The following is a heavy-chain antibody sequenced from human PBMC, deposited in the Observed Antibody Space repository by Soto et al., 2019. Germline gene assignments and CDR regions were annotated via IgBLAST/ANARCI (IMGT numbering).Heavy chain of an antibody. D-gene: IGHD4-17*01. CDR2: INPSGDIT. V-gene: IGHV3-23*01. J-gene: IGHJ4*02. Sequence: EEQLLESGGGLVQPGGSLRLSCAASGLTFSRYAMSWVRQAPGKGLEWVSIINPSGDITYYGDSVKGRFTISRDNSKNTLSLQMNSLRAEDTAVYYCAKSLRPSALTTHYLDYRGQGTLVTVSS. CDR1: GLTFSRYA. CDR3: AKSLRPSALTTHYLDY.